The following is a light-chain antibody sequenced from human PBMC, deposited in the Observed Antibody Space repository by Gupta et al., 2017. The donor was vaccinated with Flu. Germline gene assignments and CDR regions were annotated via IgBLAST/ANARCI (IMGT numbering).Light chain of an antibody. CDR3: SSYTSTTTFYV. J-gene: IGLJ1*01. CDR1: SSDVGNSDY. V-gene: IGLV2-14*01. Sequence: QSALTQPASVSGSPGHSITISCTGTSSDVGNSDYVSWYQQDPSKAPKLLIYDVSNRPSGVSSRFSGSKSGNTASLTISGLQAEDETDYYCSSYTSTTTFYVFGTGTKVTVL. CDR2: DVS.